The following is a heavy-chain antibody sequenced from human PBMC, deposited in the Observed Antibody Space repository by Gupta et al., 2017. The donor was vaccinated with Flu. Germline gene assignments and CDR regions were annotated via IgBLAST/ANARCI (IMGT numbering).Heavy chain of an antibody. Sequence: EVQLVESGGGLVQPGGSLRLSCSASGFTSSDYYMDWVRQAPGKELEWVGRVRKKVNIYTTEYAASVKGRFTISRDDSQNSLYLQMNSLKTEDTAVYYCVTGSTGGHDSERLDQWGQGTLVTVSS. CDR3: VTGSTGGHDSERLDQ. J-gene: IGHJ4*02. CDR1: GFTSSDYY. V-gene: IGHV3-72*01. CDR2: VRKKVNIYTT. D-gene: IGHD5-12*01.